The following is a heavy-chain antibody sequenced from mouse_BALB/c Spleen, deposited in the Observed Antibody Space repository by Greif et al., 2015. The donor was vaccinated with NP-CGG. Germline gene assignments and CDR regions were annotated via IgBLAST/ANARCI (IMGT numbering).Heavy chain of an antibody. Sequence: EVQLVESGGGLVQPGGSRKLSCAASGFTFSSFGMHWVRQAPEKGLEWVAYISSGSSTIYYADTVKGRFTISRDNPKNXLFLQMTSLRSEDTAMYYCARSAPFDYWGQGTTLTVSS. CDR1: GFTFSSFG. D-gene: IGHD1-2*01. CDR3: ARSAPFDY. J-gene: IGHJ2*01. V-gene: IGHV5-17*02. CDR2: ISSGSSTI.